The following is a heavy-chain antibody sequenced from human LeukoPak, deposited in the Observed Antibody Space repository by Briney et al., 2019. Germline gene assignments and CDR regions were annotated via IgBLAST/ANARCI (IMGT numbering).Heavy chain of an antibody. CDR2: IDPNSGGT. V-gene: IGHV1-2*02. J-gene: IGHJ3*02. CDR1: GYTFTGYY. D-gene: IGHD3-22*01. Sequence: ASVKVSCKASGYTFTGYYMHWVRQAPGQGLEWMGWIDPNSGGTNYAQKFQGRVTMTRDTSISTAYMELSRLRSDDTAVYYCARGGLNYYDSSGYYSNDALDIWGQGTMVTVSS. CDR3: ARGGLNYYDSSGYYSNDALDI.